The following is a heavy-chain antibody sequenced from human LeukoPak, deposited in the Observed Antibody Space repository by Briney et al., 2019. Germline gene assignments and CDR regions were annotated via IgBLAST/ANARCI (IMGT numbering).Heavy chain of an antibody. D-gene: IGHD1-26*01. J-gene: IGHJ3*02. CDR2: IYPGGSDT. Sequence: GESLKISCKGSGYSFTIYWIGWVRQMPGKGLEWMGIIYPGGSDTRYSPSFQGRVTISADKSISTAYLQWSSLKASDTAMYYCARGSGSYSDAFDIWGQGTMVTVSS. CDR3: ARGSGSYSDAFDI. V-gene: IGHV5-51*01. CDR1: GYSFTIYW.